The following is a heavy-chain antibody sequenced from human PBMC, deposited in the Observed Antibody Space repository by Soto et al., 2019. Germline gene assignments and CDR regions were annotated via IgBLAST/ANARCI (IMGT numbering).Heavy chain of an antibody. CDR2: IKGDGSET. CDR3: AAGFPPDF. V-gene: IGHV3-7*01. Sequence: EVLLVESGGGLVQPGGSLTLSCAASRFTIGNYWMNWVRQAPGKGLEWVANIKGDGSETYYVGSVEGRFTISRDNTKNSLDLQMNSLRVEDTAVYYCAAGFPPDFWGQGTLVTVSS. D-gene: IGHD3-10*01. J-gene: IGHJ4*02. CDR1: RFTIGNYW.